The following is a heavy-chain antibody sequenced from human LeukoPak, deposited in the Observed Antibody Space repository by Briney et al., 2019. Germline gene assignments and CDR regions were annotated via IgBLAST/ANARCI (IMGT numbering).Heavy chain of an antibody. Sequence: KPSETLSLTCTVSGGSISSYYWSWIRQPPGKGLEWIGYIYYSGSTSYNPSLKSRVTISVDTSKNQFSLNLSSVTAADTAVYYCARGARWPDYWGQGTLVTVSS. CDR2: IYYSGST. CDR3: ARGARWPDY. CDR1: GGSISSYY. D-gene: IGHD5-24*01. J-gene: IGHJ4*02. V-gene: IGHV4-59*01.